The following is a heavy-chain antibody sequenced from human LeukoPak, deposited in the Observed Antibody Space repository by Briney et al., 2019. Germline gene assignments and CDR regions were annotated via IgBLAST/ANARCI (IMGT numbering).Heavy chain of an antibody. CDR3: GRDHVAAFDL. J-gene: IGHJ3*01. CDR1: GGTFISHA. Sequence: ASVTVSCKASGGTFISHAIRWVRPAPGQGREWMGRIIPILGIANYAQKFQGRVTITADKFTSTAYMELSSLRSEETAVYYCGRDHVAAFDLWGQETMLTVS. V-gene: IGHV1-69*04. CDR2: IIPILGIA.